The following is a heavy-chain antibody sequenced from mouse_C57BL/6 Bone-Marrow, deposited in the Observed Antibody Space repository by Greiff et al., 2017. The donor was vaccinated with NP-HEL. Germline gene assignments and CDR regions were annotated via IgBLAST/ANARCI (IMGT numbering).Heavy chain of an antibody. CDR2: ISYSGST. V-gene: IGHV3-1*01. Sequence: EVQLQQSGPGMVKPSQSLSLTCTVTRYSITSGYDWHWIRHFPGNKLEWMGYISYSGSTNYIPSLKSRISITHDTSKNHFFLKLNSVTTEDTATYYCARDAGDRSGYVFAYWGQGTLVTVSA. CDR3: ARDAGDRSGYVFAY. CDR1: RYSITSGYD. J-gene: IGHJ3*01. D-gene: IGHD3-2*02.